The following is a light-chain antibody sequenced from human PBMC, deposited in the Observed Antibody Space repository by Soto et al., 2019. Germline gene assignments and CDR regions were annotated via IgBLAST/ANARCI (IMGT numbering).Light chain of an antibody. CDR2: AAS. J-gene: IGKJ1*01. CDR3: QQTYSIRRS. V-gene: IGKV1-39*01. Sequence: QMTQSPPSLSASQGDRVSISCRASQSINNFLHWYQKKPGKAPELLIFAASTLQTGVPSRFRGSGSGTDFALTISSLQPEDFATYYCQQTYSIRRSFGQGTKVEVK. CDR1: QSINNF.